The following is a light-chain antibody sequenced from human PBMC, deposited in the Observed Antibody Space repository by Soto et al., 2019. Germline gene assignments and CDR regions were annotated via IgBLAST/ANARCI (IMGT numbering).Light chain of an antibody. Sequence: EVVLTPSPGTLSVSRGERATLSCRASQSVSSYLAWYQQKPGQAPRLLIYDASNRATGIPARFSGSGSGTDFTLTISSLEPEDFAVYYCQQRSNWPPITFGQGTRLEIK. V-gene: IGKV3-11*01. CDR2: DAS. CDR3: QQRSNWPPIT. J-gene: IGKJ5*01. CDR1: QSVSSY.